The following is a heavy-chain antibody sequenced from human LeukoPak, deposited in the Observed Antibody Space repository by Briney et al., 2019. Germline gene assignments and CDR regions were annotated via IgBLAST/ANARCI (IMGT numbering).Heavy chain of an antibody. CDR3: ASNVGGSYKVGFDY. CDR2: INTNTGNP. CDR1: GYTFTSYA. V-gene: IGHV7-4-1*02. D-gene: IGHD1-26*01. J-gene: IGHJ4*02. Sequence: ASVKVSCKASGYTFTSYAMNWVRQAPGQGLEWMGWINTNTGNPTYAQGFTGRFVFSLDTSVSTAYLQISSLKAEDTAVYYCASNVGGSYKVGFDYWGQGTLVTVSS.